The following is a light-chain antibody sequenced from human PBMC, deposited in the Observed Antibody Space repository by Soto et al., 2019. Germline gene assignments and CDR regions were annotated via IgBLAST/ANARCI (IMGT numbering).Light chain of an antibody. Sequence: DIQMTQSPSSLSASVGDRVTITCRASQSISSYLSWYQQKPGEAPKLLINVASTLQSGVPSRFSGSGSGTDFTLAISSLQPEDFATYYCQQSSSTPLTFGGGTRVEIK. CDR2: VAS. CDR3: QQSSSTPLT. CDR1: QSISSY. J-gene: IGKJ4*01. V-gene: IGKV1-39*01.